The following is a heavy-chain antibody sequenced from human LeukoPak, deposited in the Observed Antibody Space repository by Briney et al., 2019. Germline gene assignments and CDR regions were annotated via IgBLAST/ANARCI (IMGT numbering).Heavy chain of an antibody. V-gene: IGHV4-30-2*01. J-gene: IGHJ2*01. CDR1: GGSISSGSYS. D-gene: IGHD4-11*01. CDR3: ARLFLYSNYWYFDL. Sequence: PSETLSLTCAVSGGSISSGSYSWSWIRQPPGKGLEWIGYIYHSGSTYYNPSLKSRVTISVDRSKNQFSLKLSSVTAADTAVYYCARLFLYSNYWYFDLWGRGTLVTVSS. CDR2: IYHSGST.